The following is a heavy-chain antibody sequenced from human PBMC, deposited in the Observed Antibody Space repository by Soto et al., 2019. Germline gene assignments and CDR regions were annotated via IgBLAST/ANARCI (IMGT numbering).Heavy chain of an antibody. V-gene: IGHV1-8*02. J-gene: IGHJ2*01. Sequence: SVKVSCKASGYTFTNNDVSWVRQATGQGLEWMGWMNLGSGDTGYAQKFQGRVTMTRDISIATAYMELNSLTSEDTAIYYCARLVICGSLSWIVLW. CDR2: MNLGSGDT. D-gene: IGHD3-10*01. CDR1: GYTFTNND. CDR3: ARLVICGSLSWIVL.